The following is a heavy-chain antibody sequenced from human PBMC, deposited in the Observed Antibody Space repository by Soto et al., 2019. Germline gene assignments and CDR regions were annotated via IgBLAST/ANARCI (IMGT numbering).Heavy chain of an antibody. V-gene: IGHV4-4*02. Sequence: PSETLSLTCAVSGGSFTSNNWWTWVRQPPGQGLEWIGEIYRTGSTYYNPSLKSRVTISVDTSKNQFSLKLSSVTAADTAVYYCARDRLSMITFGGVIPAGFDPWGQGTLVTVSS. D-gene: IGHD3-16*02. J-gene: IGHJ5*02. CDR1: GGSFTSNNW. CDR3: ARDRLSMITFGGVIPAGFDP. CDR2: IYRTGST.